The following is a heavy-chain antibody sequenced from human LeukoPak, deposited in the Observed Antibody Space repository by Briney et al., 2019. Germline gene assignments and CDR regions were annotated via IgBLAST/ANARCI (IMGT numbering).Heavy chain of an antibody. V-gene: IGHV3-48*03. D-gene: IGHD5-12*01. Sequence: GGSLRLSCAASGFTFSSYDMNWVRQAPGKGLEWGSSISSGGYTIYYADSVKGRFTISRDNAKNSLFLQMNSLSAEDTAVYYCARVRGYSGYVLGYWLDPWGQGTLVTVSS. CDR1: GFTFSSYD. J-gene: IGHJ5*02. CDR2: ISSGGYTI. CDR3: ARVRGYSGYVLGYWLDP.